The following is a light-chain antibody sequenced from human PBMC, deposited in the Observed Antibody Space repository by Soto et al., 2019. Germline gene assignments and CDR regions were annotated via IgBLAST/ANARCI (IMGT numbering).Light chain of an antibody. CDR3: QQYNNWPS. CDR1: QSVSSN. Sequence: IMMKQSPATLSVTPGERATLSCRASQSVSSNLAWYQQKPGQAPRLLIYDISNRAAGVPARFSGSGSETEFTLTIRSLQSEDFAVYFCQQYNNWPSFGQGTRLEIK. CDR2: DIS. J-gene: IGKJ5*01. V-gene: IGKV3-15*01.